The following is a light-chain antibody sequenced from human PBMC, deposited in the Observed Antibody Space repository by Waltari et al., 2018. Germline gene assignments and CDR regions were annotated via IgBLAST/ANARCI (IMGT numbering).Light chain of an antibody. V-gene: IGKV3-15*01. J-gene: IGKJ2*01. CDR2: GAS. CDR3: QQYNNWHPHT. Sequence: EIVMTQSPATLSVSPGDRATLSCRASQSVSSNLAWYQQKPGQAPRLLIYGASTRATGIPARFSGSGSGTEFTLTISSLQSEDFAVYYCQQYNNWHPHTFGQGTKLEIK. CDR1: QSVSSN.